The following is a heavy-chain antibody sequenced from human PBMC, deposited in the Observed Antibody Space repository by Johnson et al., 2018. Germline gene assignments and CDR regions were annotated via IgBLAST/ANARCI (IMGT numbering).Heavy chain of an antibody. CDR1: GFTFDDYA. D-gene: IGHD1-14*01. V-gene: IGHV3-9*01. CDR2: ISWNSGSI. Sequence: VQLVQSGGGLVQPGRYLRLYCAAAGFTFDDYAMHWVRQAPGKGLEWVSGISWNSGSIGYADSVKGRYTISRDNAKNSLYLQMNSLRAEDTALYYCAKDNAGLDAFDIWGQGTMVTVSS. CDR3: AKDNAGLDAFDI. J-gene: IGHJ3*02.